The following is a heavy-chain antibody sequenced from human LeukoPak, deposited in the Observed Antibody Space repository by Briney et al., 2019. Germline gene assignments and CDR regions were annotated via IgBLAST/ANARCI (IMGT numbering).Heavy chain of an antibody. CDR3: AKDMNYYYMDG. CDR2: ISLVGGST. CDR1: GFTFDDYA. Sequence: GGSLRLSCAASGFTFDDYAMHWVGQAPGKGLEWVSLISLVGGSTYYAHSVKGRFTLSREHSKNSLYLQMNSLGAEDTALYYCAKDMNYYYMDGWGKGTTVTVSS. V-gene: IGHV3-43D*03. J-gene: IGHJ6*03.